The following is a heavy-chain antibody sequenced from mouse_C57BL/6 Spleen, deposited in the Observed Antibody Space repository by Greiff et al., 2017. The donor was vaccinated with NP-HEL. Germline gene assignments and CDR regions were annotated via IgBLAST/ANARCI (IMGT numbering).Heavy chain of an antibody. D-gene: IGHD3-2*02. V-gene: IGHV1-42*01. Sequence: VHVKQSGPELVKPGASVKISCKASGYSFTGYYMNWVKQSPEKSLEWIGEINPSTGGTTYNQKFKAKATLTVDKSSSTAYMQLKSLTSEDSAVYYCARANSSGYDFDYWGQGTTLTVSS. CDR2: INPSTGGT. CDR1: GYSFTGYY. J-gene: IGHJ2*01. CDR3: ARANSSGYDFDY.